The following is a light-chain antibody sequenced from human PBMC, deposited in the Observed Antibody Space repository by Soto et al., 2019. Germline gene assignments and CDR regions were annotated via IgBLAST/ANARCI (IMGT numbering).Light chain of an antibody. J-gene: IGKJ2*01. CDR3: HHFGTSPPYT. CDR2: GAS. V-gene: IGKV3-20*01. CDR1: QSVSSN. Sequence: EIVMTQSPATLSVSPGERATLSCRASQSVSSNLAWYQQKPGQAPRLLIYGASGRATGVPGRFSGSGSGTEFTLTISRLEPEDFVVYCCHHFGTSPPYTFGQGTKLEI.